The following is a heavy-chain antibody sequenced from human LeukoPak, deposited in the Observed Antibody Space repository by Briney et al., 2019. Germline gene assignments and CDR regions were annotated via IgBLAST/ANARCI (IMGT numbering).Heavy chain of an antibody. J-gene: IGHJ3*02. CDR2: IIPIFGTA. V-gene: IGHV1-69*05. CDR3: ASSIAVAGPEAFDI. CDR1: GGTFSSYA. D-gene: IGHD6-19*01. Sequence: ASVKVSCKASGGTFSSYAIIWVRQAPGQGLEWMGRIIPIFGTANYAQKFQGRVTLTTDESTSTAYMELSSLRSEDTAVYYCASSIAVAGPEAFDIWGQGTMVTVSS.